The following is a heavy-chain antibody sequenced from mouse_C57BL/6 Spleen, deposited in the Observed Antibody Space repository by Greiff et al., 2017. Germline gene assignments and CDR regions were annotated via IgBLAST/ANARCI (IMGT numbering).Heavy chain of an antibody. CDR3: ARLETGTGFAY. Sequence: VQLQQPGAELVKPGASVKLSCKASGYTFTSYWMHWVKQRPGQGLEWIGMIHPNSGSTNYNEKFKSKATLTVDKSSSTAYMQLSSRTSEDSAVYYCARLETGTGFAYWGQGTLVTVSA. CDR1: GYTFTSYW. CDR2: IHPNSGST. D-gene: IGHD4-1*01. J-gene: IGHJ3*01. V-gene: IGHV1-64*01.